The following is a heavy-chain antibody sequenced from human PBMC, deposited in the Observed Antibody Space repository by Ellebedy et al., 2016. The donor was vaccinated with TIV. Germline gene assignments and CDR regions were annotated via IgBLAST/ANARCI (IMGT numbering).Heavy chain of an antibody. CDR3: ARKWIQLKPYFDL. D-gene: IGHD5-18*01. CDR2: INHSGST. J-gene: IGHJ2*01. V-gene: IGHV4-34*01. Sequence: MPSETLSLTCAVYGGSFSGYYWSWIRQPPGKGLEWIGEINHSGSTTYNPSLKSRVTISVDTSKNQFSLKLSSVTAADTAVYYCARKWIQLKPYFDLWGRGTLVTVSS. CDR1: GGSFSGYY.